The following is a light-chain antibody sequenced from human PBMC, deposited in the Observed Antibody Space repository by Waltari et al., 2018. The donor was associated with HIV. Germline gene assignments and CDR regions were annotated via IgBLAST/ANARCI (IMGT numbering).Light chain of an antibody. J-gene: IGLJ1*01. CDR2: DDS. V-gene: IGLV3-21*02. Sequence: SYVLTQPPSVSVAPGQTARITCGGNNIGSKSVHWYQQKPGQAPVLVVYDDSDRPSGIPERFSGSNSGNTASLTISGLQAEDEAAYYCCSYAGSYPSVFGAGTEVTVL. CDR3: CSYAGSYPSV. CDR1: NIGSKS.